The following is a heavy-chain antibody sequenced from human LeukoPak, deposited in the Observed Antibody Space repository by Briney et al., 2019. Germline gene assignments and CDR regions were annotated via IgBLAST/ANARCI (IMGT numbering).Heavy chain of an antibody. J-gene: IGHJ6*02. V-gene: IGHV1-2*02. CDR2: VNHNSGGT. CDR3: ARLIGFGELLEGLVYYYGMDV. Sequence: GYSVEVSCKASGYTFTGYYMLWVRHAPGQGLEWGGGVNHNSGGTKYAQKVQGRVTMHRVTSLRPAHMELASLKSDGTGVYYGARLIGFGELLEGLVYYYGMDVWGQGTTVTVSS. CDR1: GYTFTGYY. D-gene: IGHD3-10*01.